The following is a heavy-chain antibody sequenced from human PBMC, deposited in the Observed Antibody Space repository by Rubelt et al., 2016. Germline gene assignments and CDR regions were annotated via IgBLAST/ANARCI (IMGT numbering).Heavy chain of an antibody. CDR3: ARRLATTGVFDM. CDR2: INGDETST. D-gene: IGHD1-1*01. V-gene: IGHV3-74*02. Sequence: EVQLVESGGDLVQPGGSQRLSCAASGFTLSSYWMHWVRQAPGKGLVWVSRINGDETSTHYADSVNGRFTHSRVNAKNMMYLQMNGLRVEDTALYYCARRLATTGVFDMWGQGTMVTVSS. CDR1: GFTLSSYW. J-gene: IGHJ3*02.